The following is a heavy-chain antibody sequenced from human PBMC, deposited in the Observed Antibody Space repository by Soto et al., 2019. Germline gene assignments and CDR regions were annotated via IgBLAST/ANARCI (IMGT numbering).Heavy chain of an antibody. Sequence: QVQLVQSGAEVKKPGSSVKVSCKASGGTFSSYTISWVRQAPGQGLEWMGRIIPILGIANYAQKFQGRVTITADKSTSTAYMELSSLRSEDTAVYYCARVGDSSGYYTRKPYYFDYWGQGTLVTVSS. V-gene: IGHV1-69*02. D-gene: IGHD3-22*01. CDR2: IIPILGIA. J-gene: IGHJ4*02. CDR1: GGTFSSYT. CDR3: ARVGDSSGYYTRKPYYFDY.